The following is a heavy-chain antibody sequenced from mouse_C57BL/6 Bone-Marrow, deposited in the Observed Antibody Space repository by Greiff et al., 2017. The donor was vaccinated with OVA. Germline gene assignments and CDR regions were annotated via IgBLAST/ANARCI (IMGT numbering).Heavy chain of an antibody. CDR3: AKRGNYSNYHYARDY. V-gene: IGHV2-4*01. Sequence: QVQLQQSGPGLVQPSQSLSITCTVSGFSLTSYGVHWVRQPPGKGLEWLGVIWSGGSTDYNAAFISRLSISKDNSKSQVFFKMNSLKADDTAIYYCAKRGNYSNYHYARDYWGQGTSVTVSS. CDR1: GFSLTSYG. J-gene: IGHJ4*01. CDR2: IWSGGST. D-gene: IGHD2-5*01.